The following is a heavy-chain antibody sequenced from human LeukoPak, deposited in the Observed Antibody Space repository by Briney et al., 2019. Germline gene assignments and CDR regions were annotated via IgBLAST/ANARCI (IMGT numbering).Heavy chain of an antibody. Sequence: GGSLRLSCAASGFTFINAWMSWVRQAPGKGLEWVGRIKSKTDDGTADYAAPVKGRLTISRDDSKSTLYLQMSSLKADDTAVYYCTTYLYGSGTNWGQGTLVTVSS. D-gene: IGHD3-10*01. V-gene: IGHV3-15*01. J-gene: IGHJ4*02. CDR1: GFTFINAW. CDR2: IKSKTDDGTA. CDR3: TTYLYGSGTN.